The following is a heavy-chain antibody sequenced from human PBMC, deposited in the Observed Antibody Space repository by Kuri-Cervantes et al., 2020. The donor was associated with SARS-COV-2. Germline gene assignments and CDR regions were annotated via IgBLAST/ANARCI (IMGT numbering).Heavy chain of an antibody. CDR1: GYTFTSYD. D-gene: IGHD2-2*01. J-gene: IGHJ4*02. Sequence: ASVKVSCKASGYTFTSYDINWVRQPPGQGLEWMGWINPNSGGTNYAQKFQGRVTMTRDTSISTAYMELSRLRSDDTAVYYCARGGDIVVVPAAPRMNYWGQGTLVTVSS. V-gene: IGHV1-2*02. CDR2: INPNSGGT. CDR3: ARGGDIVVVPAAPRMNY.